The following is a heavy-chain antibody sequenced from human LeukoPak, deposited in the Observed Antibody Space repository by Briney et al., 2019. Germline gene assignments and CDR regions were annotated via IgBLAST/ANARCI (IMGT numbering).Heavy chain of an antibody. CDR2: ISSSGSYI. Sequence: GGSLRLPCAASGFTFSSYSMNWVRQAPGKGLEWVSSISSSGSYIYYADSVKGRFTISRDNAKNSLYLQMNSLRAEDTAVYYCAREYYYDSSGYLHYYMDVWGKGTTVTVSS. CDR3: AREYYYDSSGYLHYYMDV. D-gene: IGHD3-22*01. CDR1: GFTFSSYS. J-gene: IGHJ6*03. V-gene: IGHV3-21*01.